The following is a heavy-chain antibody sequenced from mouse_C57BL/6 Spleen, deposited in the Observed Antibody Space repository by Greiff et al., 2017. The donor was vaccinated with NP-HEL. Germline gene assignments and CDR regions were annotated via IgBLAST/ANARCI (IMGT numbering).Heavy chain of an antibody. D-gene: IGHD3-3*01. Sequence: EVMLVESEGGLVQPGSSMKLSCTASGFTFSDYYMAWVRQVPEKGLEWVANINYDGSSTYYLDSLKSRFIISRDNAKNILYLQMSSLKSEDTATYYCAREAGHYAMDYWGQGTSVTVSS. CDR1: GFTFSDYY. J-gene: IGHJ4*01. V-gene: IGHV5-16*01. CDR2: INYDGSST. CDR3: AREAGHYAMDY.